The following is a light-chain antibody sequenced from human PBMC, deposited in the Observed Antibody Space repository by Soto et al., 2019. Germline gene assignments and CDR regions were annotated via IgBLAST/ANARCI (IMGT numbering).Light chain of an antibody. V-gene: IGLV2-14*01. CDR3: TSYTRSNTWL. CDR1: SGDIGIYNF. CDR2: EVH. Sequence: QSALTQPASVSGSLGQSITISCTGTSGDIGIYNFVSWFHQRPAKAPKLLIFEVHNRPSGVSDRFSASKSGNAASLTISGLQADDEGDYYCTSYTRSNTWLFCGGTKVTVL. J-gene: IGLJ3*02.